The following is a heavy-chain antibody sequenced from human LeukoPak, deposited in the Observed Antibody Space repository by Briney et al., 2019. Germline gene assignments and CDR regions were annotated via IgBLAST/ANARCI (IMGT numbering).Heavy chain of an antibody. V-gene: IGHV1-46*01. J-gene: IGHJ4*02. Sequence: ASVKVSCKASGYTFTSYYMHWVRQAPGQGLEWMGIINPSGGSTSYAQKFQGRVTMTRDTSTSTVYMELSSLRSEDTAVYCCARDPHITMIVVVPHFDYWGQGTLVTVSS. D-gene: IGHD3-22*01. CDR1: GYTFTSYY. CDR2: INPSGGST. CDR3: ARDPHITMIVVVPHFDY.